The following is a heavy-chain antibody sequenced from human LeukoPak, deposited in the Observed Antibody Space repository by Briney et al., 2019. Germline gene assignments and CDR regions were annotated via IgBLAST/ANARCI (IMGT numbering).Heavy chain of an antibody. CDR2: INPNSGGT. J-gene: IGHJ5*02. CDR3: AREVGLTNYYDSSGMDWFDP. CDR1: GYTFTGYY. Sequence: VSVKVSCKASGYTFTGYYMHWVRQAPGQGLEWMGWINPNSGGTNYAQKFQGRVTMTRDTSISTAYMELSRLRSDDTAVYYCAREVGLTNYYDSSGMDWFDPWGQGTLVTVSS. D-gene: IGHD3-22*01. V-gene: IGHV1-2*02.